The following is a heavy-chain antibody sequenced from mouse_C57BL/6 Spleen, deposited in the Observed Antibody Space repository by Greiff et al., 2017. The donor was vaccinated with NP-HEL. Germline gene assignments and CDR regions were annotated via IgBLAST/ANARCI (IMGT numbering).Heavy chain of an antibody. CDR3: ARRNYSGYFDY. CDR2: IDPSDSYT. V-gene: IGHV1-50*01. Sequence: QVQLKQPGAELVKPGASVKLSCKASGYTFTSYWMQWVKQRPGQGLEWIGEIDPSDSYTNYNQKFKGKATLTVDTSSSTAYMQLSSLTSEDSAVYYCARRNYSGYFDYWGQGTTLTVSS. CDR1: GYTFTSYW. J-gene: IGHJ2*01. D-gene: IGHD1-3*01.